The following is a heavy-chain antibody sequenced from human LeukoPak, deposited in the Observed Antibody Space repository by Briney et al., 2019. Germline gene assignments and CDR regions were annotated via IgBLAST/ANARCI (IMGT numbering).Heavy chain of an antibody. CDR2: IYYTGNT. J-gene: IGHJ4*02. CDR3: ARHPQWAETGSFDY. V-gene: IGHV4-59*08. Sequence: SETLSLTCTVSGGSINNYYWSWIRQPPGKRLEWIGHIYYTGNTDYNPSLKSRVTISLHTSTNQFSLNLSSVTAADTAVYYCARHPQWAETGSFDYWGQGTVVTVSS. D-gene: IGHD3-10*01. CDR1: GGSINNYY.